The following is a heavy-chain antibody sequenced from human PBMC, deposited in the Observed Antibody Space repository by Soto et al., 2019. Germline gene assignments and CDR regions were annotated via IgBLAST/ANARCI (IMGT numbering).Heavy chain of an antibody. CDR1: GYTFTSYD. Sequence: QVQLVQSGAEVKKPGASVKVSCKASGYTFTSYDINWVRQATGQGLEWMGWMNPNSGNTGYAQKFQGRVTMTRNTSISTAYMELSILRSEDTAVYYCARERAAAGSNWFDPWGQGTLVTVSS. D-gene: IGHD6-13*01. V-gene: IGHV1-8*01. CDR2: MNPNSGNT. J-gene: IGHJ5*02. CDR3: ARERAAAGSNWFDP.